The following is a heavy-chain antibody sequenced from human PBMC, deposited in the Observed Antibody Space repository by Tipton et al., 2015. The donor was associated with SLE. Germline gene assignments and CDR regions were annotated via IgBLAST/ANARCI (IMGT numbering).Heavy chain of an antibody. CDR3: ARGPAAELDY. D-gene: IGHD1-14*01. V-gene: IGHV4-59*12. CDR2: IYYSGST. J-gene: IGHJ4*02. Sequence: GLVKPSETLSLTCTVSGGSISSYYWSWIRQPPGKGLEWIGYIYYSGSTYYNPSLKSRVTISVDTSKNQFSLKLSSVTAADTAVYYCARGPAAELDYWGQGTLVTVSS. CDR1: GGSISSYY.